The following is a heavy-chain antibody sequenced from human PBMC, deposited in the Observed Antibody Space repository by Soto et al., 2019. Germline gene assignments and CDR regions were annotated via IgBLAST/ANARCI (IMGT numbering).Heavy chain of an antibody. V-gene: IGHV3-11*06. CDR2: ISPNSTIR. Sequence: QVQLVESGGGLVKPGGSLRLSCAASGFPFNGYYMNWIRQAPGKGLEWLSHISPNSTIRNYADSVKGRFTISRDNTERSLFLQMNSLGVDDTAVYSCVRGGRGCVFEHWGKGVLVTVSS. D-gene: IGHD3-22*01. CDR1: GFPFNGYY. CDR3: VRGGRGCVFEH. J-gene: IGHJ4*02.